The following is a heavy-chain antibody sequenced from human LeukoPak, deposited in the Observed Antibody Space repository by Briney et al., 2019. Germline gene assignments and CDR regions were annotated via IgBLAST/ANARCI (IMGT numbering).Heavy chain of an antibody. D-gene: IGHD3-9*01. CDR1: GFTFSSYS. V-gene: IGHV3-23*01. CDR3: AKDLRLRYFDWSFDY. Sequence: GGSLRLSCAASGFTFSSYSMNWVRQAPGKGLEWVSAISGSGGNTYYADSVKGRFTISRDNSKNTLYLQMNSLRAEDTAVYYCAKDLRLRYFDWSFDYWGQGTLVTVSS. CDR2: ISGSGGNT. J-gene: IGHJ4*02.